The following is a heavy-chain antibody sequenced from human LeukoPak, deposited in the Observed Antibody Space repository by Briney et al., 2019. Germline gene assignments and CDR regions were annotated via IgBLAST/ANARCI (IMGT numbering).Heavy chain of an antibody. J-gene: IGHJ4*02. V-gene: IGHV3-53*01. CDR1: GFTVSSNY. CDR2: IYSGGST. Sequence: GGSLRLSCAASGFTVSSNYISWVRQAPGKGLEWVSVIYSGGSTYYADSVKGRFTISRDNSKNTLYLQVNSLRAEDTAVYYCARGVTTGTYYFDYWGQGTLVTVSS. D-gene: IGHD4-17*01. CDR3: ARGVTTGTYYFDY.